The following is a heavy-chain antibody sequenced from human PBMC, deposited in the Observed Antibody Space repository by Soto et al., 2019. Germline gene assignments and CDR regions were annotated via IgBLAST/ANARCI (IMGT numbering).Heavy chain of an antibody. V-gene: IGHV1-2*02. CDR1: GYPFTAYY. CDR3: ARGGGVGVAGSAAFDM. Sequence: QLHLVQSGAVVKKPGASVTVSCSASGYPFTAYYIHWVRQAPGRGLEWMGGINPATGAAKYTQTFQGRVTMTRDTSTSTVFRELSGLPSEDSAVFYCARGGGVGVAGSAAFDMWGQGTLVTVSS. CDR2: INPATGAA. D-gene: IGHD3-3*01. J-gene: IGHJ3*02.